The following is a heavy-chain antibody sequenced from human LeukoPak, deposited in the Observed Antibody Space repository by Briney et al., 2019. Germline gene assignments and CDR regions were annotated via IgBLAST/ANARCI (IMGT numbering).Heavy chain of an antibody. CDR2: ISSSGSTI. Sequence: PGGSLRLSCAASGFTFSDYYMSWIRQAPGKGLEWVSYISSSGSTIYYADSVKGRFTISRDNAKNSLYLQMNSLRAEDTAVYYCARDQGVYSSSWYKLYYYGMDVWGQGTTVTVSS. CDR3: ARDQGVYSSSWYKLYYYGMDV. D-gene: IGHD6-13*01. J-gene: IGHJ6*02. CDR1: GFTFSDYY. V-gene: IGHV3-11*01.